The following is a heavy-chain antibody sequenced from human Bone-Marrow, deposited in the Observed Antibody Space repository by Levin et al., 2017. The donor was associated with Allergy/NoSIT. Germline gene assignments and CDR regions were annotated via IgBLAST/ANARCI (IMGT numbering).Heavy chain of an antibody. D-gene: IGHD2/OR15-2a*01. CDR2: ISSSSSTI. V-gene: IGHV3-48*02. Sequence: PGGSLRLSCAASGFTFSYYSMHWVRQAPGKGLEWLAYISSSSSTIYYPDSVKGRFTISRDNSKNSLYLHMNSLRDEDTAVYYCAKVGLSTLDYWGQGSLVTASS. J-gene: IGHJ4*02. CDR3: AKVGLSTLDY. CDR1: GFTFSYYS.